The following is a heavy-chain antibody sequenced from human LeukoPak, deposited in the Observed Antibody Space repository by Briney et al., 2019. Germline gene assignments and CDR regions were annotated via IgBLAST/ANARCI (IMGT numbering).Heavy chain of an antibody. CDR3: ARSGIAVAGTDNWFDP. CDR1: GGSISSYY. J-gene: IGHJ5*02. CDR2: IYYSGST. D-gene: IGHD6-13*01. V-gene: IGHV4-59*08. Sequence: SETLSLTCTVSGGSISSYYWSWIRQPPGKGLECIGYIYYSGSTNYNPSLKSRVTISVDTSKNQFSLKLSSVTAADTAVYYCARSGIAVAGTDNWFDPWGQGTLVTVSS.